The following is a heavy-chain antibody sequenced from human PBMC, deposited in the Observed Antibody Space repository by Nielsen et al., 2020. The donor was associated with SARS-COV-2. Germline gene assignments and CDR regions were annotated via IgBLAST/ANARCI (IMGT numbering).Heavy chain of an antibody. CDR3: ARVVRSAAAADY. CDR1: GFTVSSNY. Sequence: GESLKISCAASGFTVSSNYMSWVRQAPGKGLEPVSVIYSGGSTYYADSVKGRFTISRDNSKNTLYLQMNSLRAEDTAVYYCARVVRSAAAADYWGQGTLVTVSS. J-gene: IGHJ4*02. CDR2: IYSGGST. D-gene: IGHD6-13*01. V-gene: IGHV3-53*01.